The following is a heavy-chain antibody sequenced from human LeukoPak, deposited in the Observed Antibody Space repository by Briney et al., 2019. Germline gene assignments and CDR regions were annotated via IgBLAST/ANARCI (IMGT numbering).Heavy chain of an antibody. CDR2: INHSGST. D-gene: IGHD5-18*01. CDR3: ARGGSYAVSSNTAMVLFDY. Sequence: SETLSLTCAVYGGSFSGYYWSWIRQPPGKGLEWIGEINHSGSTNYNPSLKSRVTISVDTSKNQFSLKLSSVTAADTAVYYCARGGSYAVSSNTAMVLFDYWGQGTLVTVSS. J-gene: IGHJ4*02. CDR1: GGSFSGYY. V-gene: IGHV4-34*01.